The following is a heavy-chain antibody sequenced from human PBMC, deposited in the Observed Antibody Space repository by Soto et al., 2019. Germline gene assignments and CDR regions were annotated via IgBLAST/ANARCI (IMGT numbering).Heavy chain of an antibody. CDR3: TRASYSSSWYPLHFDY. V-gene: IGHV3-49*05. CDR2: IRSKAYGGTT. Sequence: EVQLVESGGGLVKPGRSLRLSCTASGFTFGDYAMSWFRQAPGKGLEWVGFIRSKAYGGTTEYAASVKGRFTISRDDSKSIPYLQMNTLKTQDPAVYYCTRASYSSSWYPLHFDYWGQGTLVTXSS. J-gene: IGHJ4*02. D-gene: IGHD6-13*01. CDR1: GFTFGDYA.